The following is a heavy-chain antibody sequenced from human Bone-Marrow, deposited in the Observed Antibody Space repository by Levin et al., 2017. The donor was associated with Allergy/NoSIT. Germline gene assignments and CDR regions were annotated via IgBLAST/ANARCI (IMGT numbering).Heavy chain of an antibody. J-gene: IGHJ6*02. CDR1: GFSLSNARMG. D-gene: IGHD4-17*01. CDR2: IFSNDEK. Sequence: SGPTLVKPTETLTLTCTVSGFSLSNARMGVSWIRQPPGKALEWLAHIFSNDEKSYSTSLKSRLTISKDTSKSQVVLTMTNMDPVDTATYYCARIVLDYGDNTVYYYYGMDVWGQGTTVTVSS. CDR3: ARIVLDYGDNTVYYYYGMDV. V-gene: IGHV2-26*01.